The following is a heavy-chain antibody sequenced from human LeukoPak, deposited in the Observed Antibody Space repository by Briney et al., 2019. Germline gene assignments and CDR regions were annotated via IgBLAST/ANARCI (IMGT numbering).Heavy chain of an antibody. Sequence: GGSLRLSCAASGFTVSSNYMSWVRQAPGQGLEWVSFIYSGGSTYYADSVKGRFTISRHNSKNTLFLQMHSLTAEDTAMYYCAGHQAGSFDYWGQGTLVTVSS. CDR3: AGHQAGSFDY. V-gene: IGHV3-53*04. CDR2: IYSGGST. CDR1: GFTVSSNY. J-gene: IGHJ4*02.